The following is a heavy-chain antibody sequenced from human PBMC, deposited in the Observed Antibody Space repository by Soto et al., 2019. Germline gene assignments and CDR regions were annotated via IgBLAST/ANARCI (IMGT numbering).Heavy chain of an antibody. CDR1: GFTFSSYS. V-gene: IGHV3-21*01. CDR3: ARGGFCSSTSCLYYFDY. D-gene: IGHD2-2*01. Sequence: PGGSLRLSCAASGFTFSSYSMNLVRQAPGKGLEWVSSISSSSSYIYYADSVKGRFTISRDNAKNSLYLQMNSLRAEDTAVYYCARGGFCSSTSCLYYFDYCGQGT. J-gene: IGHJ4*02. CDR2: ISSSSSYI.